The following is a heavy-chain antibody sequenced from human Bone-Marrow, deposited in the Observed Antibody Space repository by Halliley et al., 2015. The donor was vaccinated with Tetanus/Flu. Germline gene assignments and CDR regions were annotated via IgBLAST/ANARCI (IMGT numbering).Heavy chain of an antibody. CDR2: ISYRGST. V-gene: IGHV4-59*12. Sequence: SISYRGSTDYTPPLKGRVTISADTSKNQFSLKLNSVTAADTAVYYCARDQRVARRFQRWFDPWGQGTLVTVSS. CDR3: ARDQRVARRFQRWFDP. J-gene: IGHJ5*02. D-gene: IGHD6-6*01.